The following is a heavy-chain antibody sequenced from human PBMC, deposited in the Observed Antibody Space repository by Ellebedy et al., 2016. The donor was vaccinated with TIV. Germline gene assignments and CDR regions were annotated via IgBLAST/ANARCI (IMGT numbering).Heavy chain of an antibody. CDR2: INPNSGGT. V-gene: IGHV1-2*02. CDR3: ARDSIAAAINNWFDP. CDR1: GYTFTGYY. Sequence: ASVKVSCKASGYTFTGYYMHWVRQAPGQGLEWMGWINPNSGGTNYAQKFQGRVTMTRDTSISTAYMELSRLRSDDTAVYYCARDSIAAAINNWFDPWGQGTLVTVSS. J-gene: IGHJ5*02. D-gene: IGHD6-13*01.